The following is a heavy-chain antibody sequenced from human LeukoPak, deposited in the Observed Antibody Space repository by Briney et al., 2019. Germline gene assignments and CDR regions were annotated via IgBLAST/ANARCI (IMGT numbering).Heavy chain of an antibody. CDR2: IYYSGST. D-gene: IGHD2-21*02. Sequence: SETLSLTCTVSGVSISSYYWSWIRQPPGKGLEWIGYIYYSGSTNYNPSLKSRVTISVDTSKNQFSLKLSSATAADTAVYYCARYVVVTAYFDYWGQGTLVTVSS. J-gene: IGHJ4*02. CDR1: GVSISSYY. CDR3: ARYVVVTAYFDY. V-gene: IGHV4-59*01.